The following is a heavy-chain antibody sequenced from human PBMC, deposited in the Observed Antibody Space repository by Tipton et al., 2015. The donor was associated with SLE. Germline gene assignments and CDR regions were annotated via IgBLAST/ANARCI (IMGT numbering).Heavy chain of an antibody. J-gene: IGHJ3*01. CDR3: ARGGEEGFDAFDL. CDR1: GGSITSTNDY. CDR2: IYYSGST. D-gene: IGHD3-10*01. V-gene: IGHV4-39*07. Sequence: TLSLTCTVSGGSITSTNDYWGWIRQPPGKGLEWVGSIYYSGSTYYNPSLRSRVNISLDASKKQLSLNLTSVTAADTAVYYCARGGEEGFDAFDLWGQGTLVSVSS.